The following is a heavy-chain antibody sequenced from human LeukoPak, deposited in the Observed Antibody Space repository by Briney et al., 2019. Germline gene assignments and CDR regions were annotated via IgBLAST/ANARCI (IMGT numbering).Heavy chain of an antibody. V-gene: IGHV1-69*11. CDR3: ARDHCSSTSCPQIPPPSYYYGMDV. CDR1: GDTFSNCG. D-gene: IGHD2-2*01. Sequence: ASVKVSCKASGDTFSNCGITWVRQAPGQGLEWMGRIISILVKANYAQKFQGRVTITADESTSTAYMELSSLRSEDTAVYYCARDHCSSTSCPQIPPPSYYYGMDVWGQGTTVTVSS. CDR2: IISILVKA. J-gene: IGHJ6*02.